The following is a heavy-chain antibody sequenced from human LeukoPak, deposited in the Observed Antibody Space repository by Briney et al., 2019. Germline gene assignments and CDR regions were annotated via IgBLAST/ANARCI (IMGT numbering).Heavy chain of an antibody. CDR2: IYYSGST. CDR1: GGSISSYY. V-gene: IGHV4-59*01. CDR3: ARDGPIAGRSVSLHNDYYYMDV. J-gene: IGHJ6*03. Sequence: SETLSLTCTVSGGSISSYYWSWIRQPPGKGLEWIGDIYYSGSTNYNPSLKSRVTILVDTPKNQFSLKLSSVTAADTAVYYCARDGPIAGRSVSLHNDYYYMDVWGNGTTVTVSS. D-gene: IGHD6-6*01.